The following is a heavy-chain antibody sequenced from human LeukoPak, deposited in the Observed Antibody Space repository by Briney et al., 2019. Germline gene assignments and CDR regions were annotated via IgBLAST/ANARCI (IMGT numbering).Heavy chain of an antibody. Sequence: SETLSLTCTVSGGSISSGSYYWSWIRQPPGKGLEWIGYIYYSGSTNYNPSLKSRVTISVDTSKNQFSLKLSSVTAADTAVYYCASYSYALGMGFDYWGQGTLVTVSS. CDR3: ASYSYALGMGFDY. D-gene: IGHD5-18*01. V-gene: IGHV4-61*01. J-gene: IGHJ4*02. CDR2: IYYSGST. CDR1: GGSISSGSYY.